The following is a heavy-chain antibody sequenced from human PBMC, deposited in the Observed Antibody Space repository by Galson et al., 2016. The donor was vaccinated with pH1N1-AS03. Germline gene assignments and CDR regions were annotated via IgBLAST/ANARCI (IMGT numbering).Heavy chain of an antibody. Sequence: SLRLSCAATGFTVSSGYHMSWVRQAPGKGLEWVSVIHPGGDTYNADSVKGRFTISRDNFEKMVYLRMNSLRPEDTAVYYCAGDEGFANGINVWGQGTTVTVSS. V-gene: IGHV3-66*02. D-gene: IGHD3-3*01. CDR1: GFTVSSGY. CDR2: IHPGGDT. J-gene: IGHJ6*02. CDR3: AGDEGFANGINV.